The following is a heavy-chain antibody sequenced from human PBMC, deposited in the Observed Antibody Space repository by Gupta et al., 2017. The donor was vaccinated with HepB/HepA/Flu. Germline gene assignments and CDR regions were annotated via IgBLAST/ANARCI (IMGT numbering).Heavy chain of an antibody. Sequence: ELQLVESGGGLVQPGGSLRLSCAASAFSFSDYDMNWVRQAPGKGLEWVSYISNSASTIHYADSVKGRFTISRDNARNSVHLQMNNLRVEDTAVYYCARDKGGSGSAYYFYYGMDVWGQGTTVTVS. CDR2: ISNSASTI. CDR3: ARDKGGSGSAYYFYYGMDV. D-gene: IGHD3-10*01. CDR1: AFSFSDYD. V-gene: IGHV3-48*03. J-gene: IGHJ6*02.